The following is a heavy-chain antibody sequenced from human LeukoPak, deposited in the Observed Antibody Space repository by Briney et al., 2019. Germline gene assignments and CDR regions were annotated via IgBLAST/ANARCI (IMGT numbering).Heavy chain of an antibody. Sequence: GGSLRLSCAASGFTFSSYSMNWVRQAPGKGLEGVSSITSGSSYIYYTESVKGRFTISRDNAKNSLYLQMHSLRAEDTAVYYCATGTTSGSYYFAYWGQGTLVTVSS. CDR3: ATGTTSGSYYFAY. CDR2: ITSGSSYI. J-gene: IGHJ4*02. CDR1: GFTFSSYS. D-gene: IGHD1-1*01. V-gene: IGHV3-21*01.